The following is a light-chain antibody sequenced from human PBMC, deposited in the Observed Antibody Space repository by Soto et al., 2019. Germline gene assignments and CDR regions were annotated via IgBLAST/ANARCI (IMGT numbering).Light chain of an antibody. CDR1: QSVSRSY. CDR3: QQYGSSPYT. J-gene: IGKJ2*01. V-gene: IGKV3-20*01. CDR2: ATS. Sequence: EIVLTQSPGTLSLSPGERATLSCRASQSVSRSYLAWYKQNPGQPPSLLIYATSSRATGIPDRFSGSGSGTDFNLTISRMEPEDFAVYYCQQYGSSPYTFGQGTKLEIK.